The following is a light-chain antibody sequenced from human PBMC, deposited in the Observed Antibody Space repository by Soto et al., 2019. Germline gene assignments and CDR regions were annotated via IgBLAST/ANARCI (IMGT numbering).Light chain of an antibody. V-gene: IGLV1-40*01. CDR3: QSYYSSLSGWV. J-gene: IGLJ3*02. CDR2: GNS. Sequence: QSVLTQPPSVSGAPGQRVTISCTASSSNIGAGYDVHWYQQLPGTAPKLLIYGNSNRPSGVPDRFSGSKSGTSASLAITGLQAEDEADYYCQSYYSSLSGWVFGGGTKLTVL. CDR1: SSNIGAGYD.